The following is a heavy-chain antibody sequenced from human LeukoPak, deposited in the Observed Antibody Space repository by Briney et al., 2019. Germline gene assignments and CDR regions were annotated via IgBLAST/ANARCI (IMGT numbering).Heavy chain of an antibody. J-gene: IGHJ4*02. D-gene: IGHD2-21*01. CDR3: ARVRRGYFDY. CDR2: IIPIFGTA. CDR1: GGTFSSYA. Sequence: ASVKVSCKASGGTFSSYAISWVRQAPGQGLEWMGGIIPIFGTANYAQKFQGRVTITADKPTNTAYMELSSLRSEDTAVYYCARVRRGYFDYWGQGTLVTVSS. V-gene: IGHV1-69*06.